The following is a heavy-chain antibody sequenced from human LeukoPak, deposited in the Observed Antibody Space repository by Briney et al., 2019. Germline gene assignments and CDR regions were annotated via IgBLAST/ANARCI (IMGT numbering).Heavy chain of an antibody. Sequence: PSETLSLTYTVSGGSISSSSYYWGWIRQPPGKGLEWIGSIYYSGSTYYNPSLKSRVTISVDTSKNQYSLKLSSVTAADTAVYYCARDQVRGSYDSSGFDYWGQGTLVTVSS. V-gene: IGHV4-39*07. CDR3: ARDQVRGSYDSSGFDY. CDR1: GGSISSSSYY. D-gene: IGHD3-22*01. J-gene: IGHJ4*02. CDR2: IYYSGST.